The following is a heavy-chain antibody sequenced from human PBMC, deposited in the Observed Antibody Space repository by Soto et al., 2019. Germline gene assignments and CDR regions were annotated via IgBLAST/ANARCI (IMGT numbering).Heavy chain of an antibody. V-gene: IGHV3-11*01. D-gene: IGHD3-3*01. CDR3: ARDLGVVLLSPSFFDY. Sequence: QVQLVESGGGLVKPGGSLRLSCAASGFTFSDYYMSWIRQAPGKGLEWVSHISSSGTSIYYADSVKGRFTISRDNAKNSLYLQMNSLRGEDTAVYYCARDLGVVLLSPSFFDYWGQGTLVTVSS. J-gene: IGHJ4*02. CDR2: ISSSGTSI. CDR1: GFTFSDYY.